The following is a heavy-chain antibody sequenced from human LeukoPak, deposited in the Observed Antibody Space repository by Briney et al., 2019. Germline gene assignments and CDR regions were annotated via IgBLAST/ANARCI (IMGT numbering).Heavy chain of an antibody. CDR1: GYAFTSYD. J-gene: IGHJ6*03. CDR2: MNPNSGNT. CDR3: ARGRVAYISSWDPHYDYYYYMDV. V-gene: IGHV1-8*01. D-gene: IGHD6-13*01. Sequence: GASVKVSCKASGYAFTSYDINWVRQATGRGLEWMGWMNPNSGNTGYAQKFQGRVTMTRNTSISTAHMELSSLRSEDTAVYYCARGRVAYISSWDPHYDYYYYMDVWGKGTTVTVSS.